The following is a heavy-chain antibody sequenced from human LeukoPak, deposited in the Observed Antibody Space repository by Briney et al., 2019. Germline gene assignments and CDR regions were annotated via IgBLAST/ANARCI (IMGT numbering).Heavy chain of an antibody. J-gene: IGHJ5*02. CDR3: ARDVSGWYPGFLDP. Sequence: SETLSLPCTVSGGSISSGSYYWSWIRQPAGRGLEWIGRIHTSGSTNFNPSLESRVTFSVDTSKNQFSLKVTSVTAADTAVYYCARDVSGWYPGFLDPWGQGTLVTVSS. D-gene: IGHD6-19*01. CDR2: IHTSGST. CDR1: GGSISSGSYY. V-gene: IGHV4-61*02.